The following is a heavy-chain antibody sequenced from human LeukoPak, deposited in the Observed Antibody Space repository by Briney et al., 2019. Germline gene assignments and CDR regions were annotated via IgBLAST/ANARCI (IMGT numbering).Heavy chain of an antibody. D-gene: IGHD6-6*01. Sequence: GGSLRLSCAASGFTFSDHYMSWIRQAPGKGLEWVSYISNRGRTIYYADSVKGRFTISRGNAENSLYLQMSSLRAEDTAVYYCARVIATRPHYHYYMDVWGKGTTVTVSS. V-gene: IGHV3-11*04. CDR2: ISNRGRTI. J-gene: IGHJ6*03. CDR3: ARVIATRPHYHYYMDV. CDR1: GFTFSDHY.